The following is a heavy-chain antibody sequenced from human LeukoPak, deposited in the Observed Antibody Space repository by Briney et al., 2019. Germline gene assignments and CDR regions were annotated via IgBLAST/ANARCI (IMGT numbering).Heavy chain of an antibody. V-gene: IGHV1-18*01. CDR1: GYTFTSYG. Sequence: SVKVSCKASGYTFTSYGISWVRQAPGQGLEWMGWISAYNGNTNYAQKLQGRVTMTTDTSTSTAYMELRSLRSDDTAVYYCARNVRGVIKPWFDPWGQGTLVTVSS. D-gene: IGHD3-10*01. CDR2: ISAYNGNT. J-gene: IGHJ5*02. CDR3: ARNVRGVIKPWFDP.